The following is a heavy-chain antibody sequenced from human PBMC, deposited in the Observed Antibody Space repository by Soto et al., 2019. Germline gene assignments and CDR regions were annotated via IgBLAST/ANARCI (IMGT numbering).Heavy chain of an antibody. CDR2: IGESGTPT. J-gene: IGHJ6*02. CDR3: ARDRGDYGMDV. CDR1: GFTFSSYA. Sequence: GGSLRLSCAASGFTFSSYAMKWVRQAPGKGLEWVSLIGESGTPTYYADSVKGRFTISRDNSGNTLFLEMYSLRAEDTAVYYCARDRGDYGMDVWGQGTTVTVSS. V-gene: IGHV3-23*01. D-gene: IGHD3-16*01.